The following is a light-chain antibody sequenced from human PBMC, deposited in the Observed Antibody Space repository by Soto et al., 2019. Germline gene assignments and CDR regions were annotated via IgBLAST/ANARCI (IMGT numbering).Light chain of an antibody. CDR3: GTWDTSLSAWV. CDR2: DKV. Sequence: QSVLTQPPSVSATPGQKVAISCSGSSSNIANNYVSWYQQFPGTAPKLLIYDKVERPSGISDRFSGSKSGTSATLGITGLQTGDEADYYCGTWDTSLSAWVFGGGTKLTVL. CDR1: SSNIANNY. J-gene: IGLJ3*02. V-gene: IGLV1-51*01.